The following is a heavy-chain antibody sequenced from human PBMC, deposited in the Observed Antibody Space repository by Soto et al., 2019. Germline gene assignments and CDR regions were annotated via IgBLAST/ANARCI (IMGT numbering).Heavy chain of an antibody. J-gene: IGHJ4*02. CDR3: ARSKYSYGLTPYFDY. CDR1: GGSISSGDYY. D-gene: IGHD5-18*01. V-gene: IGHV4-30-4*01. Sequence: SETLSLTCTVSGGSISSGDYYWSWIRQPPGKGLEWIGYIYYSGSTYYNPSLKSRVTISVDTSKNQFSLKLSSVTAADTAVYYCARSKYSYGLTPYFDYWGQGTLVTVPQ. CDR2: IYYSGST.